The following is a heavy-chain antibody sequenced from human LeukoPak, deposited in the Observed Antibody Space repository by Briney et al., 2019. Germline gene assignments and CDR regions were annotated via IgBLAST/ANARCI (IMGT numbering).Heavy chain of an antibody. CDR3: ARENFYDSSGYDAFDI. Sequence: TGGSLRLSCAASGFTFIAYSMNWVRQSPGKGLEWVSSISSSSAYIYYADSVEGRFTVSRDNAKNSLYLQMNSLGAEDTAVYYCARENFYDSSGYDAFDIWGQGTMVTVSS. J-gene: IGHJ3*02. V-gene: IGHV3-21*01. CDR1: GFTFIAYS. CDR2: ISSSSAYI. D-gene: IGHD3-22*01.